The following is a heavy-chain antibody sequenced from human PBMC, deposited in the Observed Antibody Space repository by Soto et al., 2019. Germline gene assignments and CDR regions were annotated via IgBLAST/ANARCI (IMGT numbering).Heavy chain of an antibody. CDR1: GFTFSSYS. Sequence: GGSLRLSCAASGFTFSSYSMNWVRQAPGKGLEWVSYISSSSSTIYYADSVKGRFTISRDNAKNSLYLQMNSLRDEDTAVYYCARDTYYYDSSVPTAFDYWGQGTLVTVSS. V-gene: IGHV3-48*02. CDR3: ARDTYYYDSSVPTAFDY. J-gene: IGHJ4*02. D-gene: IGHD3-22*01. CDR2: ISSSSSTI.